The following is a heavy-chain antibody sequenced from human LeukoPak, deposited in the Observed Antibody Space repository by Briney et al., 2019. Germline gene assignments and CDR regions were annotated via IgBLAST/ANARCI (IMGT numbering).Heavy chain of an antibody. V-gene: IGHV4-38-2*02. CDR3: ARGRRGQQLDAFDI. J-gene: IGHJ3*02. Sequence: PSETLSLTCTVSGYSISSGYYWGWIRQPPGKGPEWIGCIYHSGSTYYNPSLKSRVTISVDTSKNQFSLKLSSVTAADTAVYYCARGRRGQQLDAFDIWGQGTMVTVSS. CDR2: IYHSGST. D-gene: IGHD6-13*01. CDR1: GYSISSGYY.